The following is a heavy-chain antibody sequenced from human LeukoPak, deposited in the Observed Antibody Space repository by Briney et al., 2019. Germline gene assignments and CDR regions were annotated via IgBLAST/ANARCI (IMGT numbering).Heavy chain of an antibody. CDR2: INRDGSDQ. CDR1: GFTFGDSA. D-gene: IGHD2-15*01. V-gene: IGHV3-7*01. CDR3: GGGPGY. Sequence: PGGSLRLSCTTSGFTFGDSAMGWVRQAPGKGLEWVANINRDGSDQYYVDSVKGRFTISRDNAKNSLYLQMNSLRAEDTAVYYCGGGPGYWGQGTLVTVSS. J-gene: IGHJ4*02.